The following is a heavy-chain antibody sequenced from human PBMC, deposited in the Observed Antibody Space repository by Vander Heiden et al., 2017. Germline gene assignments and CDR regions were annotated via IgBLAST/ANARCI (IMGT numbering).Heavy chain of an antibody. CDR1: GFTFDDYA. CDR2: ISWNSGTI. Sequence: EVQLVESRGGLVQPGRSLRLHCAASGFTFDDYAMHWVRQAPGKGLEWVSGISWNSGTIGYADSVKGRFTISRDNAKNSLYLQMNSLRAEDTALYYCAKAGINDGWFALLDYWGQGTLVTVSS. CDR3: AKAGINDGWFALLDY. D-gene: IGHD2-15*01. J-gene: IGHJ4*02. V-gene: IGHV3-9*01.